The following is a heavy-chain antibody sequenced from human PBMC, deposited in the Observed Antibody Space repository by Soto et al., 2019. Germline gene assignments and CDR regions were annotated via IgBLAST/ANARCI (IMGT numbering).Heavy chain of an antibody. Sequence: QVQLQESGPGLVKPSETLSLTCAVSGDSISSYYCMWIRQPPGKGLESIGYLYYGGSAKYNPSLKRRVTLSVDTSTNQCSLTLSSMTAADPAVYFCALRSMAVVPEYGGQGTLVTVSS. CDR2: LYYGGSA. CDR1: GDSISSYY. CDR3: ALRSMAVVPEY. D-gene: IGHD3-22*01. V-gene: IGHV4-59*01. J-gene: IGHJ4*02.